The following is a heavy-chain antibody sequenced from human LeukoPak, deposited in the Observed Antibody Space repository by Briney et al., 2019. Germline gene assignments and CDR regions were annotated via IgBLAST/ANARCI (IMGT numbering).Heavy chain of an antibody. Sequence: PGGSLRLSCAASGFTFSSNSMNWVRQAPGKGLEWVSSISSSSSYIYYADSLKGRFTISRDNAKNSLYLQMNSLRAEDTAVYYCARGRVQWLVSDFDYWGQGTLVTVSS. D-gene: IGHD6-19*01. V-gene: IGHV3-21*01. CDR1: GFTFSSNS. CDR3: ARGRVQWLVSDFDY. J-gene: IGHJ4*02. CDR2: ISSSSSYI.